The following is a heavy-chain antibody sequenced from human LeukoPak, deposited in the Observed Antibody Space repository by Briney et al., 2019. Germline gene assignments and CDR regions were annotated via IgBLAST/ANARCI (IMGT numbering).Heavy chain of an antibody. CDR3: ARRMAMKVAGGNWFDP. CDR1: GDSISSYH. CDR2: IYYSGGT. Sequence: SETLSLTCTVSGDSISSYHWNWIRQPPGKGLGWIGYIYYSGGTNYNPSLQSRVTISLDTSKNQFSLRLSSVTAADTAVYYGARRMAMKVAGGNWFDPWGQGTLVTVSS. D-gene: IGHD6-19*01. V-gene: IGHV4-59*08. J-gene: IGHJ5*02.